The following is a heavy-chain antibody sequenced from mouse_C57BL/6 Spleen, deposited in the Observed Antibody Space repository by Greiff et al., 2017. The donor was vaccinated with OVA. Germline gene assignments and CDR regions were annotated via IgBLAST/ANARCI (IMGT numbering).Heavy chain of an antibody. CDR2: INYDGSST. Sequence: DVHLVESEGGLVQPGRSMKLSCTASGFTFSDYYMAWVRQVPEKGLEWVANINYDGSSTYYLDSLKSRFIISRDNAKNILYLQMSSLKSEDTATYYCARDYGNYGGDWYFDVWGTGTTVTVSS. J-gene: IGHJ1*03. D-gene: IGHD2-1*01. CDR1: GFTFSDYY. V-gene: IGHV5-16*01. CDR3: ARDYGNYGGDWYFDV.